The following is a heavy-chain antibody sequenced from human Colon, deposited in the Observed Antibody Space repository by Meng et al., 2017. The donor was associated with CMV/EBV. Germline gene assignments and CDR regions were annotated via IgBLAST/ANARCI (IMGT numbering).Heavy chain of an antibody. J-gene: IGHJ4*02. V-gene: IGHV3-23*01. CDR2: INARGSTT. Sequence: GESLKISCATSGITFSDYALSWVRQAPGKGLEWVSSINARGSTTYYADSVKGRLTISRDNSNNTMYVQMNSLRVEDTAIYYCVEGRASPGTSYFDLWGQGTLVTVSS. D-gene: IGHD2-21*01. CDR1: GITFSDYA. CDR3: VEGRASPGTSYFDL.